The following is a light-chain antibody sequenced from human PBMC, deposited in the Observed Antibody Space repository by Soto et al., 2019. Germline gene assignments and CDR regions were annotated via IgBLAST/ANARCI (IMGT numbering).Light chain of an antibody. Sequence: EIVMTQSPATLSVSPGERGTLSCRASQSVSNKLAWYQQKPGQAPRLLIYDASTRATGIPARFSGSGSGTKFTLTISSLQSEDFAVYYCQQYNSWPRTFGQGTKVEI. CDR1: QSVSNK. V-gene: IGKV3-15*01. J-gene: IGKJ1*01. CDR2: DAS. CDR3: QQYNSWPRT.